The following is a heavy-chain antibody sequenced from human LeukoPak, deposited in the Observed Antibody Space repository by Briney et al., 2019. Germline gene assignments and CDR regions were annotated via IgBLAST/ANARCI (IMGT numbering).Heavy chain of an antibody. CDR3: ASVRGYSYGPLGY. J-gene: IGHJ4*02. V-gene: IGHV3-33*08. CDR1: GFTFSTYG. D-gene: IGHD5-18*01. Sequence: PGGSLRLSCAASGFTFSTYGMHWVRQAPGKGLEWVAVVWYDGSNKYYADSVKGRFTISRHNSKNTLYLQMNSLRAEDTAVYYCASVRGYSYGPLGYWGQGTLVTVSS. CDR2: VWYDGSNK.